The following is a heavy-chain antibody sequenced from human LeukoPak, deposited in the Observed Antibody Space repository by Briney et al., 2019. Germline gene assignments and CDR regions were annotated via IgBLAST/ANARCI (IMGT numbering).Heavy chain of an antibody. CDR2: IYYSGST. CDR1: GGSISSYY. D-gene: IGHD3-22*01. CDR3: AREDYYDSSGYFDY. Sequence: SETLSLTCTVSGGSISSYYWSWIRQPPGKGLEWIGYIYYSGSTNYNPSLKSRVTISVDTSKNQFSLQLSSVTAADTAVYYCAREDYYDSSGYFDYWGQGTLVTVSS. V-gene: IGHV4-59*01. J-gene: IGHJ4*02.